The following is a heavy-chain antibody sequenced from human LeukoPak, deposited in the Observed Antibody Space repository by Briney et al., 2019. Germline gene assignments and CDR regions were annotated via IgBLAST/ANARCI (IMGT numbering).Heavy chain of an antibody. J-gene: IGHJ4*02. CDR3: ARSRVGATPYFDY. Sequence: PSETLSLTCTVSGVSISSYYWSWIRQPPGKGLEGIGYIYTSGSTNYNPSLKSRVTISVDTSKTQFSLKLSSVTAADTAVYYCARSRVGATPYFDYWGQGTLVTVSS. CDR2: IYTSGST. V-gene: IGHV4-4*09. CDR1: GVSISSYY. D-gene: IGHD1-26*01.